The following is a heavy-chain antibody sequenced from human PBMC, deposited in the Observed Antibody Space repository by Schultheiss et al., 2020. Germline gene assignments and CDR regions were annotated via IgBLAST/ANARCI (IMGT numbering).Heavy chain of an antibody. CDR1: GFIFSDYW. V-gene: IGHV3-7*03. J-gene: IGHJ4*02. CDR2: IRQDGSQK. CDR3: ARAVGYCSGGHCYTLFDF. Sequence: GESLKISCEASGFIFSDYWMSWVRQAPGKGLEWVANIRQDGSQKYYLDSVMGRFTISRDNTKNSLYLQMNSLRAEDTAVYYCARAVGYCSGGHCYTLFDFWGKGTLVTVSS. D-gene: IGHD2-15*01.